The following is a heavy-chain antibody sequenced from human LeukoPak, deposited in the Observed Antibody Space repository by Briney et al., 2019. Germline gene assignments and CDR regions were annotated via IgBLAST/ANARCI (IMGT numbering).Heavy chain of an antibody. CDR1: GYSFTSYG. Sequence: ASVKVSCKASGYSFTSYGISWVRQAPGQGLEWMGWISAYNGNTNYAQKLQGRVTMTTDTSTSTAYMELRSLRSDDTAVYYCARDRGKYSSGWFGHRFDPWGQGTLVTVSS. D-gene: IGHD6-19*01. CDR3: ARDRGKYSSGWFGHRFDP. CDR2: ISAYNGNT. V-gene: IGHV1-18*01. J-gene: IGHJ5*02.